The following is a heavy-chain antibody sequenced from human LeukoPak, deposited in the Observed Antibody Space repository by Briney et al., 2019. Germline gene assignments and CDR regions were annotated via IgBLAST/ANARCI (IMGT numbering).Heavy chain of an antibody. V-gene: IGHV3-15*07. CDR2: IKSKTDGGTT. CDR3: STTYYYDSSEGY. D-gene: IGHD3-22*01. J-gene: IGHJ4*02. Sequence: GGSLRLSCAASGFTFTSYSMNWVRQAPGKGLEWVGRIKSKTDGGTTDYAAPVKGRFTISRDDSKNTLYLQMNSLKTEDTAVYYCSTTYYYDSSEGYWGQGTLVTVSS. CDR1: GFTFTSYS.